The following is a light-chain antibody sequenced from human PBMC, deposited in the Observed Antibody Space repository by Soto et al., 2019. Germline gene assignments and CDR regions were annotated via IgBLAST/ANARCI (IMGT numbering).Light chain of an antibody. CDR2: AAS. Sequence: AIRMTQSPSSFSASTGDRVTITCRASQGISSYLAWYQQKPGKAPKLLIYAASTLQSGVPSRFSGSGSGTDFTLTISCLQSEDFATYYCQQYYSYPQTFAQGTKVDIK. J-gene: IGKJ1*01. CDR1: QGISSY. V-gene: IGKV1-8*01. CDR3: QQYYSYPQT.